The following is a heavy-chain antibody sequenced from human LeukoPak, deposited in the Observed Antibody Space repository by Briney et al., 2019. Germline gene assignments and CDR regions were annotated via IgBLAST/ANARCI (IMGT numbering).Heavy chain of an antibody. Sequence: PGGSLRLSCAASGFTFSDYEMNWVRQAPGKGLEWVSYISSSASIIYYSDSVKGRFTISRDNAKNSLYLQMNSLRDEDTAVYYCARGDSGGPDYYYYMDVWGKGTTVTISS. CDR1: GFTFSDYE. V-gene: IGHV3-48*03. J-gene: IGHJ6*03. CDR3: ARGDSGGPDYYYYMDV. D-gene: IGHD6-19*01. CDR2: ISSSASII.